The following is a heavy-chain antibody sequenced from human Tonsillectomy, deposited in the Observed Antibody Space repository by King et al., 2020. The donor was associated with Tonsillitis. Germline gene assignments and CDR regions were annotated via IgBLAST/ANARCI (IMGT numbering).Heavy chain of an antibody. CDR1: GYSFTSNW. J-gene: IGHJ3*02. CDR2: IYPGDSDT. V-gene: IGHV5-51*01. Sequence: VQLVESGAEVKKAGESLKISCKGSGYSFTSNWIAWVRQMPGKGLEWMGIIYPGDSDTRYSPSFPGQVTISVDKSISTAYLQWSSLKASDTAMYYCARQITGTFDAFDIWGQGTRVTVSS. D-gene: IGHD1-20*01. CDR3: ARQITGTFDAFDI.